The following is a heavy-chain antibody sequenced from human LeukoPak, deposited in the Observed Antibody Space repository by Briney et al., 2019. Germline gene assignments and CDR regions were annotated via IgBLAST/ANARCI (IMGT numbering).Heavy chain of an antibody. CDR2: IDPSDSYT. D-gene: IGHD6-19*01. CDR1: GYRFTSSW. V-gene: IGHV5-10-1*01. CDR3: MRQRSGWPLDL. Sequence: GESLKISCKGSGYRFTSSWIVWVRQMPGKRLEWRGRIDPSDSYTNYSPSFQGHFTISADKSISTAYLQWSSLKAPDTAMYYCMRQRSGWPLDLWGQGTLVTVSS. J-gene: IGHJ4*02.